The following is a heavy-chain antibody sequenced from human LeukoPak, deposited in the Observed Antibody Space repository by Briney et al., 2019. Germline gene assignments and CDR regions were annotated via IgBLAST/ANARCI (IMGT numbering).Heavy chain of an antibody. Sequence: ASVKVSCKASGYTFTSYGISWVRQAPGQGLEWMGWISAYNGNTNYAQKLQGRVTMTTDTSTSTAYMELRSLRSDDTAVYYCARVRGYYYDSSGYYDYWGQEPWSPSPQ. CDR1: GYTFTSYG. CDR3: ARVRGYYYDSSGYYDY. CDR2: ISAYNGNT. J-gene: IGHJ4*01. D-gene: IGHD3-22*01. V-gene: IGHV1-18*01.